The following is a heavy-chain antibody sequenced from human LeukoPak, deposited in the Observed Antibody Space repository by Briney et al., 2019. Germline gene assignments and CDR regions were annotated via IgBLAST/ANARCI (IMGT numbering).Heavy chain of an antibody. CDR1: GGSIYSGSYY. CDR2: IYTSGST. D-gene: IGHD6-19*01. J-gene: IGHJ5*02. CDR3: ARDLVWLADNWFDP. V-gene: IGHV4-61*02. Sequence: PSQTLSFTCTVSGGSIYSGSYYWSWIRQAAGKGLEWIGRIYTSGSTNYNPSLKSRVTISVDTSKNQFSLKLSSVTAADTAVYYCARDLVWLADNWFDPWGQGTLVTVSS.